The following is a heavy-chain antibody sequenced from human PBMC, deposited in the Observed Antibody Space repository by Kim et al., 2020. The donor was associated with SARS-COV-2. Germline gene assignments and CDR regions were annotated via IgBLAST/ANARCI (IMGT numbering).Heavy chain of an antibody. D-gene: IGHD3-10*01. CDR1: GYTFTSYD. J-gene: IGHJ5*02. Sequence: ASVKVSCKASGYTFTSYDINWVRQATGQGLEWMGWMNPNSGNTGYAQKFQGRVTMTRNTSISTAYMELSSLRSEDTAVYYCARVHYYYGSAGAGFDPWGQGTLVTVSS. V-gene: IGHV1-8*01. CDR2: MNPNSGNT. CDR3: ARVHYYYGSAGAGFDP.